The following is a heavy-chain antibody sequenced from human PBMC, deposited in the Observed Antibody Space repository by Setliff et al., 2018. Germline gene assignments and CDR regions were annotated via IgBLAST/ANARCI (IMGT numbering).Heavy chain of an antibody. CDR2: ISASSSTI. J-gene: IGHJ5*02. CDR3: ARDLDGGNGHDL. D-gene: IGHD2-15*01. CDR1: GFRFNGHG. Sequence: GGSLRLSCAASGFRFNGHGMNWVRQGPGRGLEWVSYISASSSTIYYSGSVKGRFTISRDNAKNSLFLQMNGLRADDTAVYYCARDLDGGNGHDLWGRGTLVTVSS. V-gene: IGHV3-48*01.